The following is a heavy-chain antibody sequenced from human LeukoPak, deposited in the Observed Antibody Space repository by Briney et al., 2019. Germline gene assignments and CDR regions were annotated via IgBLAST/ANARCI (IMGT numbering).Heavy chain of an antibody. CDR1: GFTISRDW. CDR3: ASTHTV. V-gene: IGHV3-7*01. J-gene: IGHJ4*02. Sequence: GGSLRLSCAASGFTISRDWMTWVRQTPGKGLEWVANIKADGGAKHYVDSVKGRFTISRDNAKNSLYLQMNTLRVEDTAVYYCASTHTVWGQGTLVTVSS. CDR2: IKADGGAK.